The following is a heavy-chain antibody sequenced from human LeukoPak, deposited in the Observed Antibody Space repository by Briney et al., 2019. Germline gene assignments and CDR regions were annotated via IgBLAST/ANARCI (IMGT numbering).Heavy chain of an antibody. CDR3: ARGPSAVAGFFDY. J-gene: IGHJ4*02. V-gene: IGHV4-4*07. Sequence: SQTLSLTCIVSGGSISSYHWSWIRQPAGKGLEWIGRMYGSGGTSYNPSLTSRVTLSVDASENQVFLKLSSVTAADTAIYYCARGPSAVAGFFDYWGQGILVTVSS. CDR2: MYGSGGT. CDR1: GGSISSYH. D-gene: IGHD6-19*01.